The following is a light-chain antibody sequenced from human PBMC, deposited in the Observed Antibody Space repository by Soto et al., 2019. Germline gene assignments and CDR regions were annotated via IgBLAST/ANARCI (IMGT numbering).Light chain of an antibody. V-gene: IGLV1-40*01. CDR2: GNS. Sequence: QSVLTQPPSVSGAPGQRVTISCTGSSSNIGAHYDVHWYQQFPGTAPKLLIYGNSNRPSGVPDRFSGSKSGTSASLAITGLQAEDEADYYCQSFDSSLSVVFGGGTQLTVL. CDR3: QSFDSSLSVV. J-gene: IGLJ2*01. CDR1: SSNIGAHYD.